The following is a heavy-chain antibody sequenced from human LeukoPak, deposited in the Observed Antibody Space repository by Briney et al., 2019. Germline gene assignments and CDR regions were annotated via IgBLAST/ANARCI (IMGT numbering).Heavy chain of an antibody. V-gene: IGHV4-34*01. CDR2: INHSGRS. CDR1: GGSFSGYY. Sequence: SETLSLTCAGYGGSFSGYYWSWLRQPPGKGLEGMGEINHSGRSNYNPSLRSRGTISLTTSKNQFSLKLSSVTAADTAVYYCARGFRLDSWGQGTLVTVSS. D-gene: IGHD2-21*01. CDR3: ARGFRLDS. J-gene: IGHJ4*02.